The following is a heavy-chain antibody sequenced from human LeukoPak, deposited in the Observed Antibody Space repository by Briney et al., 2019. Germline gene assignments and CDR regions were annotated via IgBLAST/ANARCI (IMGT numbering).Heavy chain of an antibody. Sequence: SETLSLTCTVSGDSISSSRYYWGWIRQPPGKGLEWIGSIYYSGSTNYNPSLKSRLTIPVDTSKNQFSLKLSSVTAADTAVYYCATVVPSDYWGQGTLVTVSS. CDR1: GDSISSSRYY. V-gene: IGHV4-39*01. CDR2: IYYSGST. CDR3: ATVVPSDY. J-gene: IGHJ4*02. D-gene: IGHD2-2*01.